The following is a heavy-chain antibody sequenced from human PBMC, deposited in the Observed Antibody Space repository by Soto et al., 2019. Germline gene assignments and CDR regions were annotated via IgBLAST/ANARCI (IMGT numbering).Heavy chain of an antibody. V-gene: IGHV1-69*01. CDR3: ARSQGSSTSLEIYYYYYYGMDV. CDR2: IIPISDTT. Sequence: QVQLVQCGAEVKKPGSSVKVSCKASGGTFSSYAISWVRQAPGQGLEWMGGIIPISDTTNYAQKFQGRVTITADESTSTAYMELSSLRSEDTAVYYCARSQGSSTSLEIYYYYYYGMDVWGQGTTVTVSS. J-gene: IGHJ6*02. CDR1: GGTFSSYA. D-gene: IGHD2-2*01.